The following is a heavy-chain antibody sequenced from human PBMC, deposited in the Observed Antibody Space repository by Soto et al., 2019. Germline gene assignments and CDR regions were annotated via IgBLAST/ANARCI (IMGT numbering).Heavy chain of an antibody. D-gene: IGHD3-3*01. CDR3: ARGYYDFWSAQYYYYGMDV. CDR1: GYTFTGYY. J-gene: IGHJ6*02. Sequence: ASVKVSCKASGYTFTGYYMHWVRQAPGQGLEWMGWINPNSGGTNYAQKFQGRVTMTRDTSISTAYMELSRLRSDDTAVYYCARGYYDFWSAQYYYYGMDVWGQGTTVTVSS. CDR2: INPNSGGT. V-gene: IGHV1-2*02.